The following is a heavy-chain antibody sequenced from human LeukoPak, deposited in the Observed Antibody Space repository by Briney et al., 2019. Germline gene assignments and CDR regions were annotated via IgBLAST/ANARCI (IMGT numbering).Heavy chain of an antibody. J-gene: IGHJ3*02. CDR2: IYTSGST. CDR1: GGSTSSYY. V-gene: IGHV4-4*07. CDR3: ARELPYYDILTGYSPQGAFDI. Sequence: SETLSLTCTVSGGSTSSYYWSWIRQPAGKGLEWIGRIYTSGSTNYNPSLKSRVTMSVHTSKNQFHLKLSSVNAEYTAVYYCARELPYYDILTGYSPQGAFDIWGQGTMVTVSS. D-gene: IGHD3-9*01.